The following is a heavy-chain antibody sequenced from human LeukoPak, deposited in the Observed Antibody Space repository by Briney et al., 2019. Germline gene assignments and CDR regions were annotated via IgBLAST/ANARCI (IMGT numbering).Heavy chain of an antibody. Sequence: GRSLRLSCAASRFTLDDYAMHWVRQAPGEGLAWVSGISWNSGSIGYADSVKGRFTISRDNAKNSLYLQMNSLRAEDTALYYCAKLPMTTVTTDGMDVWGQGTTVTVSS. CDR2: ISWNSGSI. J-gene: IGHJ6*02. CDR1: RFTLDDYA. V-gene: IGHV3-9*01. D-gene: IGHD4-17*01. CDR3: AKLPMTTVTTDGMDV.